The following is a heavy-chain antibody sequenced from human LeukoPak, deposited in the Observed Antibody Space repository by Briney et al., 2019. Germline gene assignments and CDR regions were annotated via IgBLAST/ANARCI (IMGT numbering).Heavy chain of an antibody. CDR1: GFTFSSYS. CDR3: AKNLYCGGGSCYPSALGMDV. J-gene: IGHJ6*02. CDR2: IWYDGSYK. V-gene: IGHV3-33*08. D-gene: IGHD2-15*01. Sequence: PGGSLRLSCAASGFTFSSYSMNWVRQAPGKGLEWVAVIWYDGSYKYYADSVKGRFTISRDNSKNTLYLQMDSLRAEDTAVYYCAKNLYCGGGSCYPSALGMDVWGQGTTVTVSS.